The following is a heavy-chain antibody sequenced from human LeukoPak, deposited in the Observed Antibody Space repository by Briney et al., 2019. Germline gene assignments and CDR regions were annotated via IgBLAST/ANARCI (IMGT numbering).Heavy chain of an antibody. CDR2: INPNSGGT. CDR1: GYTFTGYY. J-gene: IGHJ4*02. Sequence: DSVTVSCKASGYTFTGYYMHWVRQAPGQGLEWMGWINPNSGGTNYAKTIQGRVTMTRDTSISTAYMELSRLRSDDTAVYYCARGARRYENGVFDYWGQGTLVTVSS. CDR3: ARGARRYENGVFDY. D-gene: IGHD1-1*01. V-gene: IGHV1-2*02.